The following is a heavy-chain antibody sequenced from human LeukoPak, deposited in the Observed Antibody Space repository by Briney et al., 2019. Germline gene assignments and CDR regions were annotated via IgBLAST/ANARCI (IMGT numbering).Heavy chain of an antibody. Sequence: KSSVTLSLTCTVSGYSISSGYYGGWIRQPAGKGLEWIGSIYHSGSTYYKPSVKSRVTISVDASKNLFSLKLSSVAAEDTAVYYCARHSSGYMGNDYWGQGTLVTVSS. J-gene: IGHJ4*02. D-gene: IGHD3-22*01. CDR3: ARHSSGYMGNDY. CDR1: GYSISSGYY. CDR2: IYHSGST. V-gene: IGHV4-38-2*02.